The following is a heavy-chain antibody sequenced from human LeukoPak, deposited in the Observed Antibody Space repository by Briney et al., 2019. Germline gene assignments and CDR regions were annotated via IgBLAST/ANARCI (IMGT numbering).Heavy chain of an antibody. CDR1: GGTFSSYA. V-gene: IGHV1-69*05. CDR3: ARVAFLGPYYYYYMDV. J-gene: IGHJ6*03. CDR2: IIPIFGTA. D-gene: IGHD7-27*01. Sequence: SVKVSCKAAGGTFSSYAISWVRQAPGQGLEWMGRIIPIFGTANYAQKFQGRVTITTDESTSTAYMELSSLRSEDTAVYYCARVAFLGPYYYYYMDVWGKGTTVTVSS.